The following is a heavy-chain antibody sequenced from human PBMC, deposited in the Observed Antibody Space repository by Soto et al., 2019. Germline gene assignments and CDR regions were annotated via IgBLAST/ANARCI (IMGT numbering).Heavy chain of an antibody. CDR2: IIPIFGTA. CDR3: AREGRWLQSNFDY. D-gene: IGHD5-12*01. Sequence: SVKVSCQASGGTFSSYAIRWVRQAPGQGLELMGGIIPIFGTANYAQKFQGRVTITADESTSTAYMELSSLRSEDTAVYYCAREGRWLQSNFDYWGQGTLVIVSS. J-gene: IGHJ4*02. CDR1: GGTFSSYA. V-gene: IGHV1-69*13.